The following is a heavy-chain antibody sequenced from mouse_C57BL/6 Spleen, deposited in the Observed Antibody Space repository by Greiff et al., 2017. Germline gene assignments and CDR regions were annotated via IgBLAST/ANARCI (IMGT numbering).Heavy chain of an antibody. CDR3: ARAGNYYGSSSFMDY. CDR1: GYTFTSYW. V-gene: IGHV1-50*01. Sequence: QVQLQQPGAELVKPGASVKLSCKASGYTFTSYWMQWVKQRPGRGLEWIGEIDPSGSYTNYNQKFKGKATLTVDTSSSTANMQLSSLTYEGTAVYYCARAGNYYGSSSFMDYWGQGTSLTVSS. J-gene: IGHJ2*02. D-gene: IGHD1-1*01. CDR2: IDPSGSYT.